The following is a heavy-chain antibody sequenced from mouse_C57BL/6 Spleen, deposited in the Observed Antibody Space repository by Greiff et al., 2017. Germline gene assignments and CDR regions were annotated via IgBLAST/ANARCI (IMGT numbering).Heavy chain of an antibody. J-gene: IGHJ2*01. CDR1: GFSLTSYG. CDR3: AREERNYGSSYYFDY. V-gene: IGHV2-2*01. Sequence: QVQLQQSGPGLVQPSQSLSITCTVSGFSLTSYGVHWVRQSPGKGLVWLGVIWSGGSTDYNAAFISRLSISKDNSKSQVFFKMNSLQADDTAIYYCAREERNYGSSYYFDYWGQGTTLTVSS. CDR2: IWSGGST. D-gene: IGHD1-1*01.